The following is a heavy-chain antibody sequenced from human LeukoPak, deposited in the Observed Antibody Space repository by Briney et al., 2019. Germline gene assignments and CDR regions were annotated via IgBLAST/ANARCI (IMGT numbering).Heavy chain of an antibody. CDR1: GFTFDDYA. Sequence: GRSLRLSCAASGFTFDDYAMHWVRQAPGKGLEWVSGISWNSGSIGYADSVKGRFTISRDNAKNSLYLQMNSLRAEGTALYYCAKASRSRPTLLYFDYWGQGTLVTVSS. V-gene: IGHV3-9*01. CDR2: ISWNSGSI. CDR3: AKASRSRPTLLYFDY. D-gene: IGHD6-6*01. J-gene: IGHJ4*02.